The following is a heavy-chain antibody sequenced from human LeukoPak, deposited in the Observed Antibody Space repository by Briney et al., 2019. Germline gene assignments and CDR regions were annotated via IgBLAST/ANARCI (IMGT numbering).Heavy chain of an antibody. CDR3: ASLINYYDSSGYYY. Sequence: TSETLSLTCTVSGGSISSYYWSWIRQPPGKGLEWIGYIYYSGSTNYNPSLKSRVTISVDTSKNQFSLKLSSVTAADTAVYYCASLINYYDSSGYYYWGQGTLVTVSS. D-gene: IGHD3-22*01. V-gene: IGHV4-59*12. CDR1: GGSISSYY. J-gene: IGHJ4*02. CDR2: IYYSGST.